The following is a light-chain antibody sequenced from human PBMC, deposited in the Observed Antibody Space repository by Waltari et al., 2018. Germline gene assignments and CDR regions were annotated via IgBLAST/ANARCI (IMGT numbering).Light chain of an antibody. V-gene: IGLV1-44*01. Sequence: QSVLAQPPSASGTPAQWVTISCSGSRSNIGSNAVNWYQLLPASAPRPLTYSDNQRPPGVPDRFSGSKSGTSASLAISGLQSGDEADYYCATWDDSLTAWVFGGGTKLTVL. CDR3: ATWDDSLTAWV. CDR2: SDN. J-gene: IGLJ3*02. CDR1: RSNIGSNA.